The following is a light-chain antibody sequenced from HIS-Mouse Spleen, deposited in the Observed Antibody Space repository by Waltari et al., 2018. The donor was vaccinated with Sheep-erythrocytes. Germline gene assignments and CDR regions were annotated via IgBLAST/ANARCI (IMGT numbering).Light chain of an antibody. CDR2: QDS. V-gene: IGLV3-1*01. Sequence: SYELTQPPSVSVSPGQTASITCSGANLGDKYACWYQQTPGQSPVLVIYQDSTRPSGLPERFSGSNAGNTATLTISGTQAMEEADYYCQAWDSSTAVFGGGTKLTVL. CDR1: NLGDKY. CDR3: QAWDSSTAV. J-gene: IGLJ2*01.